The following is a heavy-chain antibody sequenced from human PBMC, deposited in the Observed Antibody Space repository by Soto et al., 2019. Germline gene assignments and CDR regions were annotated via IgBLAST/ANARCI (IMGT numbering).Heavy chain of an antibody. CDR1: GGSISSSSYY. CDR3: ARHTSSSWYELGRDTDYYGMDV. Sequence: PSETLSLTCTVSGGSISSSSYYWGWIRQPPGKGLEWIGSIYYSGSTYYNPSLKSRVTISVDTSKNQFSLKLSSVTAADTAVYYCARHTSSSWYELGRDTDYYGMDVCGQGPTVTVSS. CDR2: IYYSGST. J-gene: IGHJ6*02. D-gene: IGHD6-13*01. V-gene: IGHV4-39*01.